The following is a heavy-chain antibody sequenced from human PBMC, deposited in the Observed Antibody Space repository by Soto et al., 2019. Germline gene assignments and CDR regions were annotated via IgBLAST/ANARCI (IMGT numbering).Heavy chain of an antibody. D-gene: IGHD6-13*01. CDR3: ARAPRYSSGWWEWYDP. CDR2: TYYRSKWYK. CDR1: GDSVSSNSAA. Sequence: SQTLSLTCAISGDSVSSNSAAWNWIRQSPSRGLEWLGRTYYRSKWYKDYAVSVKSRITINPGISKNQFSLQLNSVTPEDRAVYYCARAPRYSSGWWEWYDPWGQGTLVTVSS. V-gene: IGHV6-1*01. J-gene: IGHJ5*02.